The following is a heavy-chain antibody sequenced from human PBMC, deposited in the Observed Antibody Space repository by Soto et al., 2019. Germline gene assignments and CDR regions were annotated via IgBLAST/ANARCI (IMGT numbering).Heavy chain of an antibody. V-gene: IGHV4-34*01. CDR2: INHSGST. D-gene: IGHD3-3*01. CDR3: ARQSSRFLEWFHESRGMYV. Sequence: PSETLSLTCAVYGGSFSGYYWSWIRQPPGKGLEWIGEINHSGSTNYNPSLKSRVTISVDTSKNQFSLKLSSVTAADTAVYYCARQSSRFLEWFHESRGMYVWGQGTTVTVSS. J-gene: IGHJ6*02. CDR1: GGSFSGYY.